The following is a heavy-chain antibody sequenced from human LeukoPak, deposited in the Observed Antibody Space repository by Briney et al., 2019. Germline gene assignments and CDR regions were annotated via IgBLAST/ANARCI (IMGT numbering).Heavy chain of an antibody. V-gene: IGHV3-9*01. CDR3: VGWSNAPLHINF. CDR2: ISWNSGSI. J-gene: IGHJ4*02. CDR1: GFTFDDYA. Sequence: GGSLRLSFAASGFTFDDYAMHWVRQAPGKGLEWVSGISWNSGSIGYADSVKGRFTISRDNAKNSLYLQMNSLRFEDTAVYRCVGWSNAPLHINFWGQGTLATVSS. D-gene: IGHD3-16*01.